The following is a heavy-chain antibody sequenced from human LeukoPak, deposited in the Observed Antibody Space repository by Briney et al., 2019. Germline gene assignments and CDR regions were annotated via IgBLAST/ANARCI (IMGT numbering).Heavy chain of an antibody. CDR3: ARDQTYYYDSSGPHAFDI. Sequence: ASVKVSCKASGGTFSRYAISWVRQAPGQGLEWMGRIIPIFGTANYAQKFQGRVTITTDESTSTAYMELSSLRSEDTAAYYCARDQTYYYDSSGPHAFDIWGQGTMVTVSS. D-gene: IGHD3-22*01. V-gene: IGHV1-69*05. J-gene: IGHJ3*02. CDR1: GGTFSRYA. CDR2: IIPIFGTA.